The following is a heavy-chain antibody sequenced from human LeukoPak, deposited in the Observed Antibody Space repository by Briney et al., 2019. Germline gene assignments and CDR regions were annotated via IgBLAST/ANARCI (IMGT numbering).Heavy chain of an antibody. V-gene: IGHV3-33*08. CDR1: GFIFSNYW. CDR2: IWYDGSNK. J-gene: IGHJ6*03. D-gene: IGHD6-13*01. Sequence: GGSLRLSCAASGFIFSNYWMSWVRQAPGKGLEWVAVIWYDGSNKYYADSVKGRFTISRDNSKNTLYLQMNSLRAEDTAVYYCAREDSSSWPYYYYYYMDVWGKGTTVTVSS. CDR3: AREDSSSWPYYYYYYMDV.